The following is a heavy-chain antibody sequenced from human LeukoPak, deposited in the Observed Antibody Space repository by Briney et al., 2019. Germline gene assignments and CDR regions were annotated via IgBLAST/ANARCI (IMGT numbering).Heavy chain of an antibody. CDR2: IIPIFGTA. Sequence: SVKVSCKASGGTFSSYAISWVRQAPGQGLEWMGGIIPIFGTANYAQKFQGRVTITTDESTSTAYMELSSLRSEDTAVYYCARSGLGPTAQTGIVHPWGLGTLVTVSS. D-gene: IGHD1-26*01. J-gene: IGHJ5*02. CDR1: GGTFSSYA. V-gene: IGHV1-69*05. CDR3: ARSGLGPTAQTGIVHP.